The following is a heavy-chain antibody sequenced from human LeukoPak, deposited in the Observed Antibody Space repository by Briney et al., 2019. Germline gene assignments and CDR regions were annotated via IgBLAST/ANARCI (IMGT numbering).Heavy chain of an antibody. V-gene: IGHV3-23*01. Sequence: QTGGSLRLSCAASGFIVSGDFMSWVRQAPGKGLEWVSAISGSGGNTYYADSVKGRFTISRDNSKNTLYLQMNSLRAEDTAVYYCANTLSPDGPVASSAYYYYGMDVWGQGTTVTVSS. CDR1: GFIVSGDF. D-gene: IGHD1-14*01. CDR2: ISGSGGNT. CDR3: ANTLSPDGPVASSAYYYYGMDV. J-gene: IGHJ6*02.